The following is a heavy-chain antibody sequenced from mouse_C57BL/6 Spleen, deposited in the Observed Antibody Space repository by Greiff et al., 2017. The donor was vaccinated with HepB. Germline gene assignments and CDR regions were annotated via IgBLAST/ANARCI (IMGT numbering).Heavy chain of an antibody. D-gene: IGHD2-5*01. V-gene: IGHV1-81*01. CDR1: GYTFTSYG. J-gene: IGHJ1*03. CDR2: IYPRSGNT. Sequence: VQLQQSGAELARPGASVKLSCKASGYTFTSYGISWVKQRTGQGLEWIGEIYPRSGNTYYNEKFKGKATLTADKSSSTAYMELRSLTSEDSAVYFCASLYSNYWYFDVWGTGTTVTVSS. CDR3: ASLYSNYWYFDV.